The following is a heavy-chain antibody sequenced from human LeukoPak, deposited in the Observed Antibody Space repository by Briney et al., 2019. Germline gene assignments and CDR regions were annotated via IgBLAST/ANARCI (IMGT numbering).Heavy chain of an antibody. CDR2: IWYDGSNK. CDR1: GFTFSSYS. CDR3: ARSGSYVRNWFDP. D-gene: IGHD1-26*01. Sequence: GGSLRLSCAASGFTFSSYSMNWVRQAPGKGLEWVAVIWYDGSNKYYADSVKGRFTISRDNPKNTLYLQMNSLRAEDTAVYYCARSGSYVRNWFDPWGQGTLVIVSS. J-gene: IGHJ5*02. V-gene: IGHV3-33*08.